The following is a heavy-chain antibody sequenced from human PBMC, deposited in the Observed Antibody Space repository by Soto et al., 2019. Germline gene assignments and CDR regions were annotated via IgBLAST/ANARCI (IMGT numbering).Heavy chain of an antibody. D-gene: IGHD3-22*01. Sequence: SETLSLTCTVSGGSISSGDYYWSWIRQPPGKGLEWIGYIYYSGSTYYNPSLKSRVTISVDTSKNQFSLKLSSVTAADTAVYYCARDYYDSRAGWFDPWGQGTLVTVSS. CDR1: GGSISSGDYY. CDR2: IYYSGST. J-gene: IGHJ5*02. CDR3: ARDYYDSRAGWFDP. V-gene: IGHV4-30-4*01.